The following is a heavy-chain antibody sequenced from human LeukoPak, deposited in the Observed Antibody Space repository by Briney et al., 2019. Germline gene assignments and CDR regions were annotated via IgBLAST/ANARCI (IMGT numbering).Heavy chain of an antibody. J-gene: IGHJ6*02. CDR1: GGSISSGDSY. D-gene: IGHD5-18*01. CDR2: IYYTGST. Sequence: SETLSLTCTVSGGSISSGDSYWNWIRQPPGKGLGWIGYIYYTGSTYYNPSLKSRVTISVDTSKNQFSLKLSSVTAADTAVYYCARGGYTYGHYYYGMDVWGQGTTVTVSS. CDR3: ARGGYTYGHYYYGMDV. V-gene: IGHV4-30-4*01.